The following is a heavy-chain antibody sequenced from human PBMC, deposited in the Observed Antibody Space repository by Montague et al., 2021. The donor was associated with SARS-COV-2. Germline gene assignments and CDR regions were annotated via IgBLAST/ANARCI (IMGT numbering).Heavy chain of an antibody. CDR3: ARQVGDFWTGFYVDS. J-gene: IGHJ4*02. CDR2: ISHSGSA. CDR1: GDSISSANYQ. V-gene: IGHV4-39*01. D-gene: IGHD3/OR15-3a*01. Sequence: SETLSLTCTVSGDSISSANYQWAWFRQPPGKGLQWVGSISHSGSAHYKPSLKSRLTISVDMSKRLFSLDVESVAVADTAFYYCARQVGDFWTGFYVDSWGQGTLVTVSS.